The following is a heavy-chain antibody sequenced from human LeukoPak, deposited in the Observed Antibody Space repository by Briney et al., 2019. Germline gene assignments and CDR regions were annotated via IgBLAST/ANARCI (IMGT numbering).Heavy chain of an antibody. V-gene: IGHV4-59*01. J-gene: IGHJ4*02. CDR3: ASIVSGSYFYFDY. CDR2: IFYSGST. Sequence: PSETLSLTCTVSGGSISSYYWSWIRQPPGKGLEWIGYIFYSGSTNYNPSLRSRVTISVDTSNSQFSLNLSSVTAADTAVYYCASIVSGSYFYFDYWGQGTLVTVSS. D-gene: IGHD1-26*01. CDR1: GGSISSYY.